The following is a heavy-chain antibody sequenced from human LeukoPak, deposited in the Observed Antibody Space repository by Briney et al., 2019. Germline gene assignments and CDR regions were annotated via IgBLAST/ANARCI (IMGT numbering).Heavy chain of an antibody. CDR1: GFTFSTYE. D-gene: IGHD6-6*01. Sequence: PGGSLRLSCAASGFTFSTYEMNWVRQAPGKGLEWVSYISGNGTSTYYADSVKGRFTISRDNAKNSLYLQMNSLRAEDTAVCYCARWTRIISSSLWYFDLWGRGNLVTVSS. V-gene: IGHV3-48*03. CDR3: ARWTRIISSSLWYFDL. J-gene: IGHJ2*01. CDR2: ISGNGTST.